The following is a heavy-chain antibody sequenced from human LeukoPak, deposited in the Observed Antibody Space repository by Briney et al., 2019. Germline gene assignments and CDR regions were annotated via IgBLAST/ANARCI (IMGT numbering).Heavy chain of an antibody. J-gene: IGHJ4*02. CDR1: GGSIISTSYY. D-gene: IGHD3/OR15-3a*01. Sequence: PSETLSLTCTVSGGSIISTSYYWGWIRPPPGERPEWIGNIYYSGTSYYNPSLKSRGTISVDSSRNQVSLKLTSVTAADTAVYYCARILILSTGWTPFDYWGQGAVVTVSS. CDR2: IYYSGTS. CDR3: ARILILSTGWTPFDY. V-gene: IGHV4-39*01.